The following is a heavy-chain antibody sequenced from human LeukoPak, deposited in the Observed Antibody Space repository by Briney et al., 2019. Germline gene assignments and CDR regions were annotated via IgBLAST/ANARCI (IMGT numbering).Heavy chain of an antibody. CDR3: ARGETSSYDY. CDR2: FFSGDNT. CDR1: GFPVSIPY. J-gene: IGHJ4*02. V-gene: IGHV3-53*01. Sequence: PGGSLSLSCAASGFPVSIPYMSWVREAPGKGLEWVSVFFSGDNTYCADSVKGRFTISRDNSKNTVYLQINSQRAEDTAVYYCARGETSSYDYWGQGTLVTVSS. D-gene: IGHD2-2*01.